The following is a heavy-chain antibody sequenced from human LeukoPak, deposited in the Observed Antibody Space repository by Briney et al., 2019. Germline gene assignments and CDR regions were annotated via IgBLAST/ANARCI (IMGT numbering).Heavy chain of an antibody. D-gene: IGHD6-13*01. V-gene: IGHV3-30*02. Sequence: PGGSLRLSCAASGFTFSSYGMHWVRQAPGKGLEWVAFIRYDGSNKYYADSVKGRFTISRDNSKNTLYLQMNSLRAEDTAVYYCAKDRGAAAGHKYYFDYWGQGTLVTVSS. CDR3: AKDRGAAAGHKYYFDY. J-gene: IGHJ4*02. CDR1: GFTFSSYG. CDR2: IRYDGSNK.